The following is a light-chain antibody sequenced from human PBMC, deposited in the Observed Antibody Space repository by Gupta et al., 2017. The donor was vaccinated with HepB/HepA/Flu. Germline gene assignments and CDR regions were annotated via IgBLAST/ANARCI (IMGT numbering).Light chain of an antibody. CDR1: QDISNY. V-gene: IGKV1-33*01. J-gene: IGKJ4*01. Sequence: DIQMTHSPSSLSASVGDRVTVTCQASQDISNYLNWYQQKPGKPPKLLIYDASNVETGVRSKFSGSGTGTDFSFSISSLQREDLAKNYCQQEDNLPITFGGGTKVDIK. CDR2: DAS. CDR3: QQEDNLPIT.